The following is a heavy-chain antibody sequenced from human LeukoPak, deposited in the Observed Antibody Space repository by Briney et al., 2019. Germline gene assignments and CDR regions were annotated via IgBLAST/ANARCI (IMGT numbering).Heavy chain of an antibody. Sequence: PSETLSLTCPVSGGSVSSSRYYWGWIRQPAGKGLEWIGRIYTSGSTNYNPSLKSRVTISVDTSKNQFSLKLSSVTAADTAVYYCARDGIQLWHFDYWGQGTLVTVSS. CDR3: ARDGIQLWHFDY. CDR1: GGSVSSSRYY. J-gene: IGHJ4*02. D-gene: IGHD5-18*01. V-gene: IGHV4-61*02. CDR2: IYTSGST.